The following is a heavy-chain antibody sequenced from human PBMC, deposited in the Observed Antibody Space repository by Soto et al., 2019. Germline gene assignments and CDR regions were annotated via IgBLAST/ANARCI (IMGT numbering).Heavy chain of an antibody. D-gene: IGHD2-15*01. CDR2: ISGSGGST. CDR3: AKDRPSHGGNHDAFDI. Sequence: EVQLLESGGGLVQPGGSLRLSCAASGFTFSSYAMSWVRQAPGKGLEWVSAISGSGGSTYYADSVKGRFTISGDNSKNTLYLQMNSLRAEDTAVYYCAKDRPSHGGNHDAFDIWGQGTMVTVSS. V-gene: IGHV3-23*01. J-gene: IGHJ3*02. CDR1: GFTFSSYA.